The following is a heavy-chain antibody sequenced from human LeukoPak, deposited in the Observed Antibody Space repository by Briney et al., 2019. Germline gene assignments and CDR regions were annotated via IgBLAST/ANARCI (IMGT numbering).Heavy chain of an antibody. J-gene: IGHJ4*02. Sequence: PSETLSLTCTVSGGSISSGSYYWSWIRQPAGKGLEWIGRIYTSGSTNYNPSLKSRVSISVDTSKNHFSLDLSSVTAADSAIYYCARDYRMTMLVDWGQGTLVTVSS. CDR1: GGSISSGSYY. CDR2: IYTSGST. V-gene: IGHV4-61*02. D-gene: IGHD3-22*01. CDR3: ARDYRMTMLVD.